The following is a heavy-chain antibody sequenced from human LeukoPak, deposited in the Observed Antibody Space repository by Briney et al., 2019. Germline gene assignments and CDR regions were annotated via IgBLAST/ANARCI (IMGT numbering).Heavy chain of an antibody. J-gene: IGHJ4*02. V-gene: IGHV4-30-4*01. D-gene: IGHD3-10*01. CDR2: IYYRGST. CDR1: GGSISSGDYY. CDR3: AREYYYGSGSFADY. Sequence: TPSETLSLTCTVSGGSISSGDYYWSWIRQPPGKGLEWIGYIYYRGSTYYNPSLKSRVTISVDTSKNQFSLKLSSVTAADTAVYYCAREYYYGSGSFADYWGQGTLVTVSS.